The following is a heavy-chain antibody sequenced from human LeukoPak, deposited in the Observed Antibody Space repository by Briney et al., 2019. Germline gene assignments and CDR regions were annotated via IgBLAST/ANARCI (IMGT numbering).Heavy chain of an antibody. CDR1: GYTFTSYG. Sequence: ASVKVSCKASGYTFTSYGVSWVRQAPGQGLEWMGWISAYNGNTNYAQKLQGRVTMTTDTSTSTAYMELRSLRSVDTAVYYCARARGRIAVAGIDYWGQGTLVTVSS. D-gene: IGHD6-19*01. CDR2: ISAYNGNT. J-gene: IGHJ4*02. V-gene: IGHV1-18*04. CDR3: ARARGRIAVAGIDY.